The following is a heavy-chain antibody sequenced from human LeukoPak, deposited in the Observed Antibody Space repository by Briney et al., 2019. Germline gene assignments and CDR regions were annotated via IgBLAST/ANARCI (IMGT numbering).Heavy chain of an antibody. J-gene: IGHJ4*02. CDR3: ARDHNWNDGLYDY. Sequence: PGGSLRLSCAASGFTFSSYSMNWVRQAPGKGLEWVSSISSSSSYIYYADSVKGRFTISRDNAKNSLYLQMNSLRAEDTAVYYCARDHNWNDGLYDYWGQGTRVTVSS. D-gene: IGHD1-20*01. V-gene: IGHV3-21*01. CDR2: ISSSSSYI. CDR1: GFTFSSYS.